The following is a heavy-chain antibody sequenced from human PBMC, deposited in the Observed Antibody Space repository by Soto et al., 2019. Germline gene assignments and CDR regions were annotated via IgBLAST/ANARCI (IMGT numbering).Heavy chain of an antibody. Sequence: EVQLVESGGGLVKPGGSLRLSCAASGFTFISYSMNWVRQAPGKGLEWVSSISSSSSYIYYADSVKGRFTISRDNAKNSLYLQINSLRAEDTAVYYCATIAARRRAFDIWGQGTMVTVSS. D-gene: IGHD6-6*01. CDR2: ISSSSSYI. CDR3: ATIAARRRAFDI. J-gene: IGHJ3*02. CDR1: GFTFISYS. V-gene: IGHV3-21*01.